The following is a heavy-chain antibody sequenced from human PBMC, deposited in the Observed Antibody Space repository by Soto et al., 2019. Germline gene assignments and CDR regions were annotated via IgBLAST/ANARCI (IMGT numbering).Heavy chain of an antibody. CDR2: IYYSGGT. CDR1: GASISSDGYH. CDR3: ARYYYASGSRSAFDI. J-gene: IGHJ3*02. V-gene: IGHV4-30-4*01. D-gene: IGHD3-10*01. Sequence: SETLSLTCTVSGASISSDGYHWSWIRQPPGKGLEWIGYIYYSGGTYYNPSLKSRVTISVDTSKNQFSLKVNSMTAADTAVYYCARYYYASGSRSAFDIWGQGTMVTVSS.